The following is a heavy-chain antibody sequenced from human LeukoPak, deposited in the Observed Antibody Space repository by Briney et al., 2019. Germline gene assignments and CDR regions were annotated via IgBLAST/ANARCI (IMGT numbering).Heavy chain of an antibody. CDR1: GFTFSSYA. Sequence: AGSLRLSCAASGFTFSSYAMSWVRQAPGKGLEWVSAISGSGGSTYYADSVKGRFTISRDNSKNTLYLQMNSLRAEDTAVYYCADSSSWYFPYYWGQGTLVTVSS. J-gene: IGHJ4*02. CDR2: ISGSGGST. D-gene: IGHD6-13*01. CDR3: ADSSSWYFPYY. V-gene: IGHV3-23*01.